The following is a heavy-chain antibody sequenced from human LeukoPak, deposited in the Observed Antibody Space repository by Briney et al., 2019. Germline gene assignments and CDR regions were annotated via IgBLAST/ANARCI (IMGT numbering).Heavy chain of an antibody. CDR1: GFTFSFYA. CDR2: ISGSAGST. V-gene: IGHV3-23*01. Sequence: GGSLRLSCAASGFTFSFYAMSWVRQAPGKGLEWVSAISGSAGSTYYPDSVKGRFTISRDNSKNTLYLQMNSLRAEDTAIYYCAKEGTAMFTRPHGVDVWGQGTTVTVSS. J-gene: IGHJ6*02. D-gene: IGHD5-18*01. CDR3: AKEGTAMFTRPHGVDV.